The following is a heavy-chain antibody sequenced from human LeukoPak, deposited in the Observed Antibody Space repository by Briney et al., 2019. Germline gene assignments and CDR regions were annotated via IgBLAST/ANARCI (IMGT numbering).Heavy chain of an antibody. CDR1: GSMSNHF. V-gene: IGHV4-59*11. J-gene: IGHJ4*02. Sequence: SETLSLTCTVFGSMSNHFWNWIRQPPGKGLEWIGSIYYSGSTYYNPSLKSRVTISVDTSKNQFSLKLSSVTAADTAVYYCARGKGQWLPPYFDYWGQGTLVTVSS. CDR3: ARGKGQWLPPYFDY. D-gene: IGHD6-19*01. CDR2: IYYSGST.